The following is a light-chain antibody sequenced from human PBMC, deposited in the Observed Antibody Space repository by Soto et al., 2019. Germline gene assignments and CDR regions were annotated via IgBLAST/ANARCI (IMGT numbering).Light chain of an antibody. CDR1: RGISSA. CDR2: DAS. Sequence: AIQLTQSPSSLSASVGDRVTITCRASRGISSALAWYQQKPGKAPKLLIYDASSLESGVPSRFSGSGSGTDFTLTISSLQPEDFATYYCQQFNNYPPITFGPGTKVDIK. J-gene: IGKJ3*01. V-gene: IGKV1D-13*01. CDR3: QQFNNYPPIT.